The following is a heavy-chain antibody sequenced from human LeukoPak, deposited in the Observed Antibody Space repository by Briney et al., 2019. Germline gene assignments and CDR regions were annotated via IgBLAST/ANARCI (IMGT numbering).Heavy chain of an antibody. Sequence: SETLSLTCTVSGGSISNSRYYWGWIRQPPGKGLEWIGYIYYSGSTNYNPSLKSRVTISVDTSKNQFSLKLSSVTAADTAVYYCARSRWWQRGYFDYWGQGTLVTVSS. CDR1: GGSISNSRYY. V-gene: IGHV4-61*05. D-gene: IGHD2-15*01. CDR3: ARSRWWQRGYFDY. CDR2: IYYSGST. J-gene: IGHJ4*02.